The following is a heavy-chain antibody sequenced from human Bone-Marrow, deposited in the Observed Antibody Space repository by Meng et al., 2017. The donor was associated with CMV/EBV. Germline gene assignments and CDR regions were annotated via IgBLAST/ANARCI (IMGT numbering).Heavy chain of an antibody. Sequence: GESLKISCTASGFTFSDNSMSWIRQAPGKGLEWISYITGSGTTIYYADSVRGRFTISRDNAKRSLYLQMNSLRVEDTALYYCARRGTGSFRYYFDYWGQGTLVTVSS. CDR3: ARRGTGSFRYYFDY. CDR2: ITGSGTTI. CDR1: GFTFSDNS. J-gene: IGHJ4*02. D-gene: IGHD3-10*01. V-gene: IGHV3-11*01.